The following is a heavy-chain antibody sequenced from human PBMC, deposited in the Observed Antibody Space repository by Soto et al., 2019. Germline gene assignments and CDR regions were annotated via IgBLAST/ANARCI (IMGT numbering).Heavy chain of an antibody. V-gene: IGHV1-69*13. Sequence: GASVKVSCKASGGTFGSYAITWVRRAPGQGLELLGGIIPILNSPAYAQKFQARVVITADEITNTAYMELNSLRFDDTAVYYCAREAPYCTSATCPKFYDMDVW. CDR3: AREAPYCTSATCPKFYDMDV. CDR2: IIPILNSP. D-gene: IGHD2-21*01. J-gene: IGHJ6*01. CDR1: GGTFGSYA.